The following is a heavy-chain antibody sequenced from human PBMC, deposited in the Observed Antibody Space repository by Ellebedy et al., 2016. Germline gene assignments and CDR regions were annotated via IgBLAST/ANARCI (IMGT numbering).Heavy chain of an antibody. Sequence: GESLKISCAASGFTFSNAWMNWVRQAPGKGLEWVGRIKSKTVGGAADYAAPVKGRFTISRDDSKNTLYLQMNSLKTEDTAMYFCTTVYRYNYDSVWGQGTLVTVSS. CDR2: IKSKTVGGAA. V-gene: IGHV3-15*01. D-gene: IGHD5-18*01. CDR1: GFTFSNAW. J-gene: IGHJ4*02. CDR3: TTVYRYNYDSV.